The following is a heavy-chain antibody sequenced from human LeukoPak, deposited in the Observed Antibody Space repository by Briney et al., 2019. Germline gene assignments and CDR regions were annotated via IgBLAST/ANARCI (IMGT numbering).Heavy chain of an antibody. Sequence: SETLSLTCTVSGDSISSSSYYWGWIRQPPGKGLEWIGSIYYSGSTYFNPSLKSRVTISVDTSKKQFSLKLSSVTAADTAMYYCARDRHTAIDYWGQGTLVTVSS. D-gene: IGHD5-18*01. J-gene: IGHJ4*02. CDR1: GDSISSSSYY. CDR3: ARDRHTAIDY. V-gene: IGHV4-39*07. CDR2: IYYSGST.